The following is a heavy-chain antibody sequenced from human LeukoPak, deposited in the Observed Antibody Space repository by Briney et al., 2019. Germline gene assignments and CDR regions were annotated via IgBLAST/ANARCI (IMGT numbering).Heavy chain of an antibody. J-gene: IGHJ6*03. Sequence: GGSLRLSCAASGFTFSSYSMNWVRQAPGKGLEWVSSISSSSYIYYADSVKGRFTISRDNAKNSLYLQMNSLRAEDTAVYYCAKSIAARGDYYYYMDVWGKGTTVTVSS. CDR3: AKSIAARGDYYYYMDV. CDR2: ISSSSYI. D-gene: IGHD6-6*01. V-gene: IGHV3-21*01. CDR1: GFTFSSYS.